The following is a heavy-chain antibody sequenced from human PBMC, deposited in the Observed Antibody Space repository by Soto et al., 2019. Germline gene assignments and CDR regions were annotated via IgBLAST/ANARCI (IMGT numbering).Heavy chain of an antibody. V-gene: IGHV3-9*01. J-gene: IGHJ2*01. CDR2: ISWNSGSI. Sequence: DVQLVESGGGIVQPGGSLRLSCAASGFTVTSYWMHWVRQAPGKGLVWVSGISWNSGSIGYADSVKGRFTISRDNAKNSLYLQMNSLRAEDTALYYCAKDLIAAAGLGGFDLWGRGTLVTVSS. CDR1: GFTVTSYW. CDR3: AKDLIAAAGLGGFDL. D-gene: IGHD6-13*01.